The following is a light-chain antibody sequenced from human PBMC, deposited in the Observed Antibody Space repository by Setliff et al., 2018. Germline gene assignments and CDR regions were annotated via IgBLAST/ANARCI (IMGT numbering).Light chain of an antibody. V-gene: IGLV2-14*01. CDR1: SSDVGGYNY. CDR2: DVS. J-gene: IGLJ1*01. Sequence: QSALTQPASVSGSPGQSITISCTGTSSDVGGYNYVSWYQQHPGKAPKLMTYDVSKRPSGIPNRFSGSKSGNTASLTISGLQAEGEADYYCTSYTSSSTYVFGTGTKVTVL. CDR3: TSYTSSSTYV.